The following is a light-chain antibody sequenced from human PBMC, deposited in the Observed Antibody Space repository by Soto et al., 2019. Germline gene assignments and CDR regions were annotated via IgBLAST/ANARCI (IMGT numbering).Light chain of an antibody. V-gene: IGLV2-8*01. CDR3: SSYAGSNNFNVV. CDR1: SSDVGGYNY. Sequence: QSALTQPPSASGSHGQSVTISCTGTSSDVGGYNYVSWYQQHPGKAPKLMIYEVSKRPSGVPDRFSGSKSGNTASLTVAGLQAEDEADYYCSSYAGSNNFNVVFGGGTKLTFL. CDR2: EVS. J-gene: IGLJ2*01.